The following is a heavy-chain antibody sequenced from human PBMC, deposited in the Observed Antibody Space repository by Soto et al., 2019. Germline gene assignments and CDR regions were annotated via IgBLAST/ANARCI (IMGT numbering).Heavy chain of an antibody. CDR2: IIPIFGTA. CDR1: GGTFSSYA. J-gene: IGHJ6*02. CDR3: AITTPPPSCSSTSGQGCDYYGMYV. Sequence: QVQLVQSGAEVKKPGSSVKVSCKASGGTFSSYAISWVRQAPGQGLEWMGGIIPIFGTANYAQKFQGRVTITADESMSKAYMELSSLRSEDTAVYYCAITTPPPSCSSTSGQGCDYYGMYVWGHGTTVTVSS. V-gene: IGHV1-69*01. D-gene: IGHD2-2*01.